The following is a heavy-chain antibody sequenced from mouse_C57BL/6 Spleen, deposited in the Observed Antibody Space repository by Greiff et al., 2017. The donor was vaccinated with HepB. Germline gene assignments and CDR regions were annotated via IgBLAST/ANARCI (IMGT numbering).Heavy chain of an antibody. D-gene: IGHD2-4*01. Sequence: EVQLQQSGPELVKPGASVKISCKASGYSFTDYNMNWVKQSNGKSLEWIGVINPNYGTTSYNKKFKGKSTLTVDQSSSTAYMQLTSMTSEDSAVYYCASWGLRRGFDYWSQGTTLTVSS. J-gene: IGHJ2*01. CDR2: INPNYGTT. CDR1: GYSFTDYN. CDR3: ASWGLRRGFDY. V-gene: IGHV1-39*01.